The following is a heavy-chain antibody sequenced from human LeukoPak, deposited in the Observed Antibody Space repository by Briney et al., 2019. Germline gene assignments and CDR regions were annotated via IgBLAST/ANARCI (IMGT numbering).Heavy chain of an antibody. V-gene: IGHV3-66*02. CDR3: ASLSY. J-gene: IGHJ4*02. Sequence: GGSLRLSCAASGIIFSDYYMSWIRQAPGKGLEWVSVIYSGGTTYYADSVKGRFTISRDNSKNTLFLQMNGLRPEDTAVYYCASLSYWGQGTLVTVSS. CDR1: GIIFSDYY. CDR2: IYSGGTT.